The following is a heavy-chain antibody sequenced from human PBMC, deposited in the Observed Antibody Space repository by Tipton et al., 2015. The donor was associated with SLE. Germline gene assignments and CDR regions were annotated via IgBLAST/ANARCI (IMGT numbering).Heavy chain of an antibody. V-gene: IGHV4-59*01. CDR2: IYYTGRT. J-gene: IGHJ5*02. Sequence: TLSLTCTVSGGSFSNYYWNWIRQPPGKGLEWIGNIYYTGRTDYNPSLKSRVTISEDMSKNQLSLNLTSVTAADTAVYFCARASNYYDYNYFDPWGQGTLVTVSS. CDR1: GGSFSNYY. D-gene: IGHD3-22*01. CDR3: ARASNYYDYNYFDP.